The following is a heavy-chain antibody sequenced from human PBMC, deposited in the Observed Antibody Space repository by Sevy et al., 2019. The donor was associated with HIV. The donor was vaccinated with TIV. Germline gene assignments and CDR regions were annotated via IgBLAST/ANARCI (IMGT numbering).Heavy chain of an antibody. CDR2: ICYDGSNK. CDR3: ARDSVNTAMLSP. CDR1: GFTFSSYG. J-gene: IGHJ4*02. V-gene: IGHV3-33*01. Sequence: GGSLRLSCAASGFTFSSYGMHWVRQAPGKGLEWVAVICYDGSNKYYADSVKGRFTISRENSKNTLYLQMNSLRAEDTAVYYCARDSVNTAMLSPWGQGTLVTVSS. D-gene: IGHD5-18*01.